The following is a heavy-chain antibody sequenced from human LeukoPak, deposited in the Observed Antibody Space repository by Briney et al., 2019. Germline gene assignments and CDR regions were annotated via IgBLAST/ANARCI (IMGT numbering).Heavy chain of an antibody. V-gene: IGHV1-2*02. J-gene: IGHJ5*02. D-gene: IGHD3-16*01. CDR1: GYTFTGYY. CDR3: ARVGSEDRFDL. Sequence: ASVKVSCKTSGYTFTGYYIHWVRQAPGQGLEWMGWINPKSGGTNYAQKFQGRVTMTRDTSISTAYMELSRLRFDDTAVYYCARVGSEDRFDLRGQGTLVTVSS. CDR2: INPKSGGT.